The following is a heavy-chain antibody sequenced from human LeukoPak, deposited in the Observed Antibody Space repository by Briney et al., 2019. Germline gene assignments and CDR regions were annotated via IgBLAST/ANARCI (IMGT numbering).Heavy chain of an antibody. Sequence: ASVKVSCKASGYTFTDDYIHWVRQAPGQGLEWMRWINVNSGGTNYAQKFYARVTMTRDTSISTAYMELSRLRSDDTAVFYCARSPHILTGENFDFWGQGTLVTVSS. CDR1: GYTFTDDY. CDR3: ARSPHILTGENFDF. J-gene: IGHJ4*02. V-gene: IGHV1-2*02. CDR2: INVNSGGT. D-gene: IGHD3-9*01.